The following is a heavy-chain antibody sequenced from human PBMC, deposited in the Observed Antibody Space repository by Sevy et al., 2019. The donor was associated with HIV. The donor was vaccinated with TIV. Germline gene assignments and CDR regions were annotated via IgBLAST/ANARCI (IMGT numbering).Heavy chain of an antibody. Sequence: ASLKVSCKASGYTFTSYEINWVRQATGQGLEWMGWMNPNSGKTGYAQRFQGRVTMTRNTSISTAYMELSSLRSEDTAVYYCAREYYGSGMSNWFDPWGQGTLVTVSS. CDR3: AREYYGSGMSNWFDP. J-gene: IGHJ5*02. CDR2: MNPNSGKT. D-gene: IGHD3-10*01. V-gene: IGHV1-8*01. CDR1: GYTFTSYE.